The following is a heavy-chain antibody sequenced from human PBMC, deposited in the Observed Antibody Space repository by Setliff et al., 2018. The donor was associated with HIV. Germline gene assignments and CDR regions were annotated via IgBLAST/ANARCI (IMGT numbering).Heavy chain of an antibody. Sequence: SETLSLTCTVSGDSIISSRNFWGWIRQPPGKGLEWIGNIHSSGSTYYNPSLKSRVFISVDLSINQFSLKLHSVTAADTAVYYCVRERDDLTGYYQDYWGQGTLVTVSS. CDR3: VRERDDLTGYYQDY. D-gene: IGHD3-9*01. CDR2: IHSSGST. V-gene: IGHV4-39*02. CDR1: GDSIISSRNF. J-gene: IGHJ4*02.